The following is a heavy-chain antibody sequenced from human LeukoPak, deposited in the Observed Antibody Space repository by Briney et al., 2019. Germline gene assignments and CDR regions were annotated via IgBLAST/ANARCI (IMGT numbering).Heavy chain of an antibody. V-gene: IGHV1-2*02. Sequence: GASVKVSCKASGYIFTSYYIHWVRQAPGQGLEWMGIINPSGGTTNYAQKFQGRVTMTRDTSISTAYMELSRLRSDDTAVYYCARSAPYAHDYGDYDFDYWGQGTLVTVSS. D-gene: IGHD4-17*01. CDR1: GYIFTSYY. CDR3: ARSAPYAHDYGDYDFDY. J-gene: IGHJ4*02. CDR2: INPSGGTT.